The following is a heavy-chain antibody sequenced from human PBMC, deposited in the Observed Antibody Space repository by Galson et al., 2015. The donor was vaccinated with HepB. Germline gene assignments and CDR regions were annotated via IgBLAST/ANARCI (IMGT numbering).Heavy chain of an antibody. Sequence: SLRLSCAASGFTLRSYTVYWVRQAPGKGLEWVASISYDGTNKYYPDSVKGRFSISRDNAKNTFYLQMNGLRPEDTAVYYCAQWRGIDSWSQGTVVTVSS. CDR1: GFTLRSYT. CDR3: AQWRGIDS. J-gene: IGHJ5*01. V-gene: IGHV3-30*04. CDR2: ISYDGTNK. D-gene: IGHD3-16*01.